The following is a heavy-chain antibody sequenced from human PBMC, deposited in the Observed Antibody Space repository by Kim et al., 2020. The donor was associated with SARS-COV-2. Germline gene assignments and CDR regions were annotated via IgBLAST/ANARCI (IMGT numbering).Heavy chain of an antibody. CDR1: GYGFTSNW. CDR2: IDPRDSDT. CDR3: ARRLGYSYGHDAFDI. J-gene: IGHJ3*02. D-gene: IGHD5-18*01. V-gene: IGHV5-51*01. Sequence: GESLQISCKGSGYGFTSNWIAWVRQMPGQGLQWMGIIDPRDSDTRYNPSFQGQVTISADRSISTAYLQWRTLRASDTAVYYCARRLGYSYGHDAFDIWGQGTVVTVSS.